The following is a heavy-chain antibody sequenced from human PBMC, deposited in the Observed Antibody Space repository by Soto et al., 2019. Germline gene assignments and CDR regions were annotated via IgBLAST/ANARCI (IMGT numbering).Heavy chain of an antibody. D-gene: IGHD3-9*01. CDR2: VSAYNANT. CDR1: GYTFSDYG. V-gene: IGHV1-18*01. J-gene: IGHJ6*02. CDR3: ARDDHGSYHALTGTYVRSDYYYYYGMDV. Sequence: QVLLVQSGAEVKKPGASVKVSCKTSGYTFSDYGISWVRQAPGQGLQWMGWVSAYNANTNYAQNLQGRVTMSTDTSTSTAYMELRSLRSDDTAVYYCARDDHGSYHALTGTYVRSDYYYYYGMDVWGQGTTVTVSS.